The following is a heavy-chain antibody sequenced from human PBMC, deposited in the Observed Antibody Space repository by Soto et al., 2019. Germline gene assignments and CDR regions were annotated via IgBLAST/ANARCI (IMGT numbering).Heavy chain of an antibody. CDR2: IKEDGSEK. CDR1: GFTFSTFW. J-gene: IGHJ4*02. D-gene: IGHD3-10*01. CDR3: ARVRPGNYRDY. Sequence: GGSLRLSIAASGFTFSTFWIDWVRQAPGKGLEWVAKIKEDGSEKYYADSVKGRFIISRDNARNSVYLQMNSLRAEDTAVYYCARVRPGNYRDYWGQGTLVTVSS. V-gene: IGHV3-7*03.